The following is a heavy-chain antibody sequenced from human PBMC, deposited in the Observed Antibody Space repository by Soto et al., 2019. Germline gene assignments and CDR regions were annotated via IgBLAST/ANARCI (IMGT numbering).Heavy chain of an antibody. CDR2: ISTTSSSI. Sequence: CVASGFTFSSYSMNWVRQAPGKGLEWISYISTTSSSIYYADSVKGRFTISRDNAKNSLFLQMNSLRDEDTAVYYCARKGVAFDYWGQGALVTVSS. J-gene: IGHJ4*02. CDR3: ARKGVAFDY. D-gene: IGHD3-3*01. CDR1: GFTFSSYS. V-gene: IGHV3-48*02.